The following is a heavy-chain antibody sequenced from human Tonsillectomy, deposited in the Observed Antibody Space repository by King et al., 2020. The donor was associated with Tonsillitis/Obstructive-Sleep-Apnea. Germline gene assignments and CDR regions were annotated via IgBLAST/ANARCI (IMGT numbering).Heavy chain of an antibody. CDR2: IYWDDDK. CDR1: GFSLSTSGVG. Sequence: ITLKESGPTLVKPTQTLTLTCTFSGFSLSTSGVGVGWIRQPPGKALEWLALIYWDDDKRYSPSLKSRLTITKDTSKNQVVLTMTNMDPVDTATYDCAHRRKSSGYYNWFDPWGQGTLVTVSS. CDR3: AHRRKSSGYYNWFDP. V-gene: IGHV2-5*02. J-gene: IGHJ5*02. D-gene: IGHD3-22*01.